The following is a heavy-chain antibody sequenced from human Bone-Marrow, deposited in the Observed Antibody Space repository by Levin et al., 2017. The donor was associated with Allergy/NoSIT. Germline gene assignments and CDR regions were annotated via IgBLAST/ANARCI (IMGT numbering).Heavy chain of an antibody. CDR2: ISPGGGST. Sequence: PGGSLRLSCAASGFTFSSYSMSWVRQAPGKGLEWASAISPGGGSTYYADSVKGRFTISRDNSKNTLYLQMNSLRGEDTAVYYCAKGCSSTNCYTRRNGDFGMDVWGQGTTVTVSS. CDR1: GFTFSSYS. D-gene: IGHD2-2*02. CDR3: AKGCSSTNCYTRRNGDFGMDV. V-gene: IGHV3-23*01. J-gene: IGHJ6*02.